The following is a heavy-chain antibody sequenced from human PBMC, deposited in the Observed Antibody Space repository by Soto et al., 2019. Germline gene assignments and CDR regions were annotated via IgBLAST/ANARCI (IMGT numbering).Heavy chain of an antibody. V-gene: IGHV1-8*01. CDR3: ARVFTMIRGAVGY. CDR2: MNPNSGNT. CDR1: GYTFTSYD. J-gene: IGHJ4*02. Sequence: ASIKRFCRSSGYTFTSYDINWVRQATGQVLEWRGWMNPNSGNTGYAQKFQGRVTMTRDTSISTAYMQLSSLRSEDTAVYYCARVFTMIRGAVGYWGQGTLVTVSS. D-gene: IGHD3-10*01.